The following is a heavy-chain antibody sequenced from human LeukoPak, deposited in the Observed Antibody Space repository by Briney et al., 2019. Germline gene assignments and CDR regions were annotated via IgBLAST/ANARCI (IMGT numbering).Heavy chain of an antibody. D-gene: IGHD4-17*01. CDR1: GGSISSYY. CDR3: ARHHYGDSPFDY. Sequence: SETLSLTCTVSGGSISSYYWSWIRQPPGKGLEWIGYIYYSGSTNYNPSLKSRVTISVDTSKNQFSLKLSSVTAADTAVYYCARHHYGDSPFDYWGQGILVTVS. J-gene: IGHJ4*02. V-gene: IGHV4-59*08. CDR2: IYYSGST.